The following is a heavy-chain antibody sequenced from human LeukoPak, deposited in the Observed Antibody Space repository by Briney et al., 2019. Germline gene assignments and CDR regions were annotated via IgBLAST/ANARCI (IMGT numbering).Heavy chain of an antibody. CDR1: GFTFRNNS. J-gene: IGHJ3*02. V-gene: IGHV3-23*01. D-gene: IGHD4-17*01. CDR3: AKTEFGDYAVDAFDI. Sequence: GGSLRLSCGASGFTFRNNSMSWVRQTPGKGLDWVSAISGSGATTYYADSVRGRFTISRDNFKNTLYLEMDSLRVEDTALYYCAKTEFGDYAVDAFDIWGQGTMVTVSS. CDR2: ISGSGATT.